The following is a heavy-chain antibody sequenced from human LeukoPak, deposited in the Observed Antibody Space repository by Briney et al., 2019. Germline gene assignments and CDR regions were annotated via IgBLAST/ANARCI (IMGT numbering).Heavy chain of an antibody. Sequence: PGGSLRLSCAASGFTFSSYSMNWVRQAPGMGLEWVSSISSSSIYIYYADSVKGRFTISRDNAKNSLYLQMNSLRAEDTAVYYCAKSGPRQTSSGYDRAFDYWGQGTLVTVSS. V-gene: IGHV3-21*04. CDR1: GFTFSSYS. J-gene: IGHJ4*02. CDR2: ISSSSIYI. D-gene: IGHD5-12*01. CDR3: AKSGPRQTSSGYDRAFDY.